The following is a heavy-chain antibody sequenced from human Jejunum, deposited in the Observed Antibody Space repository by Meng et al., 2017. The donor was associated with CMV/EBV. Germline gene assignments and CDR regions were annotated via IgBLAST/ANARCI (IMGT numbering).Heavy chain of an antibody. J-gene: IGHJ4*02. Sequence: ASGYTLIDYYIFWVRQAPGQGLEWMGWINPNTGGTSYSQKFQGRVTMTRDTSISTAYMEVTRLRSDDTAVYYCASRDRGGYVFDSWGQGTRVTVSS. CDR3: ASRDRGGYVFDS. CDR1: GYTLIDYY. V-gene: IGHV1-2*02. CDR2: INPNTGGT. D-gene: IGHD1-26*01.